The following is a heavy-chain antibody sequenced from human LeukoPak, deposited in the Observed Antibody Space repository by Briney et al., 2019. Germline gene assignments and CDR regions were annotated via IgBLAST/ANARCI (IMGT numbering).Heavy chain of an antibody. CDR2: IAYDGSKI. J-gene: IGHJ3*02. CDR1: GFTFSNYD. D-gene: IGHD3-10*01. CDR3: ARGGRFGERAAFDI. V-gene: IGHV3-30-3*01. Sequence: GGSLRLSCAASGFTFSNYDIHWVRQAPGKGLEWVTVIAYDGSKIYYADSVKGRFTISRDNSQNPLYLQMNSLRAEDTAIYYSARGGRFGERAAFDIWGQGTMVTVSS.